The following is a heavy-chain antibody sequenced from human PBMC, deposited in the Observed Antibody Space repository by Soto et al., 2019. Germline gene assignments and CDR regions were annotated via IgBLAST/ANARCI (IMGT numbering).Heavy chain of an antibody. CDR1: GGTFSSYP. V-gene: IGHV1-69*13. Sequence: ASVKVSCKASGGTFSSYPINWVRQAPGQGPEWMGGIIPFFGTSNIAQKFQGRVTIIADESTSTVYMELRSLRSEDTAVYYCARAGHVTTYGMAVWGQGTTVTVFS. J-gene: IGHJ6*01. CDR2: IIPFFGTS. D-gene: IGHD3-10*01. CDR3: ARAGHVTTYGMAV.